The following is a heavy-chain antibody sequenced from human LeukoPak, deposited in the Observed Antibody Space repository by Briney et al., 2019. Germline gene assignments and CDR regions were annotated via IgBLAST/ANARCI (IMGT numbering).Heavy chain of an antibody. Sequence: SETLSLTCTVSGDSISSYYWSWIRQPPGKGLEWIGYIYYSGSTNYNPSLKSRVTISVDTSKNQFSLKLRSVTAAGTAMYYCARVPVRGVAHYYYMDVWGKGTTVTVSS. D-gene: IGHD3-10*01. CDR2: IYYSGST. CDR1: GDSISSYY. V-gene: IGHV4-59*01. J-gene: IGHJ6*03. CDR3: ARVPVRGVAHYYYMDV.